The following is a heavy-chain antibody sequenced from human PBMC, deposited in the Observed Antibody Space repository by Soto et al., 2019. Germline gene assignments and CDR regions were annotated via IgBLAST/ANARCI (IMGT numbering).Heavy chain of an antibody. D-gene: IGHD3-16*02. V-gene: IGHV1-2*04. J-gene: IGHJ3*02. CDR2: INPNSGGT. Sequence: ASVKVSCKASGYTFTGYYMHWVRQAPGQGLEWVGWINPNSGGTNYAQKFQGWVTMTRDTSISTAYMELSRLRSDDTAVYYCAREGSYRPNDAFDIWGQGTMVTVSS. CDR3: AREGSYRPNDAFDI. CDR1: GYTFTGYY.